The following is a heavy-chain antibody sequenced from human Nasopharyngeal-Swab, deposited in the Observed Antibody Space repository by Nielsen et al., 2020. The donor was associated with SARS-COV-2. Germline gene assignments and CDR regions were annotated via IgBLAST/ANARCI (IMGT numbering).Heavy chain of an antibody. Sequence: ASVKVSCKASGYIFTGYFMHWIRQAPGQRPEWMGRINPDTGATNYAQKFQGRVTMTRDTSISTAYMELSRLRSDDTAVYYCARDLPIDYWGQGTLVTVSS. J-gene: IGHJ4*02. CDR3: ARDLPIDY. V-gene: IGHV1-2*06. CDR1: GYIFTGYF. CDR2: INPDTGAT.